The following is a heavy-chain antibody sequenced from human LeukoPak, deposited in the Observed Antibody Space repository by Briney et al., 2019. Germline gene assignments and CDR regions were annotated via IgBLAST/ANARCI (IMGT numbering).Heavy chain of an antibody. CDR1: GYTFISYD. Sequence: ASVKVSCKASGYTFISYDINWVRQATGQGLEWMGWMNPNSGNTGYAQKFQGRVTMTRNTSISTAYMELSSLRSEDTAVYYCAREGCSGGSCYSWTDGDGKDPWGQGTLVTVSS. CDR3: AREGCSGGSCYSWTDGDGKDP. J-gene: IGHJ5*02. D-gene: IGHD2-15*01. V-gene: IGHV1-8*01. CDR2: MNPNSGNT.